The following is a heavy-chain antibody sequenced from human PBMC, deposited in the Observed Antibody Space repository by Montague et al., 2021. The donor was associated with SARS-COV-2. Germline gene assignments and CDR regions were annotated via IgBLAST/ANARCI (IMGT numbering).Heavy chain of an antibody. CDR2: IYWDDDK. J-gene: IGHJ5*02. V-gene: IGHV2-5*02. Sequence: PALVKPTQTLTLTCTFSGFSRSTSGVGVGWIRQPPGKALEWLALIYWDDDKRYSPSLKSRPTITKDTSKNQVVLTLTNMDPVDTATYYCAHSGMITFGGIIVKAFDWFDPWGQGTLVTVSS. CDR1: GFSRSTSGVG. D-gene: IGHD3-16*02. CDR3: AHSGMITFGGIIVKAFDWFDP.